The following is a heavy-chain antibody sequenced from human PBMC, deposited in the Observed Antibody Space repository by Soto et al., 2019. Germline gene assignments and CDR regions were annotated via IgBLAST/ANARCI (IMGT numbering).Heavy chain of an antibody. V-gene: IGHV4-34*01. CDR3: ARGGLLWFGDYYYGMDV. CDR2: INHSGST. J-gene: IGHJ6*02. Sequence: QVQLQQWGAGLLKPSETLSLTCAVYGGSFSGYYWSWIRQPPGKGLEWIGEINHSGSTNYNPSLKSRVTISVDTSKNQFSLQLSSVTAADTAVYYCARGGLLWFGDYYYGMDVWGQGTTVTVSS. D-gene: IGHD3-10*01. CDR1: GGSFSGYY.